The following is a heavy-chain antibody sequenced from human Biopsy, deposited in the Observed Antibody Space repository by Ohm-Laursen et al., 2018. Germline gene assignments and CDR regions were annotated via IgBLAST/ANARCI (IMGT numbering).Heavy chain of an antibody. Sequence: GTLSLTCSVSGGSFTGHYWTWTRQPPGKGLEWIGHISHTGYTSYKSSLKSRVTISLDTSRKHFSLRLTSLAAADTAVYYCARGSNEYGGLYFPHWGQGTLVTVSS. V-gene: IGHV4-59*11. CDR2: ISHTGYT. CDR1: GGSFTGHY. CDR3: ARGSNEYGGLYFPH. D-gene: IGHD4-23*01. J-gene: IGHJ1*01.